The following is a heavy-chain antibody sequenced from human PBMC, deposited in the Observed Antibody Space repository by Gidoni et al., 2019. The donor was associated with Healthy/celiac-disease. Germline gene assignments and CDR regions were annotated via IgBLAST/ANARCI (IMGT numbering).Heavy chain of an antibody. CDR2: ISWNSGSI. Sequence: EVQLVESGGGLVQPGRSLRLSCAASGFTFDDYAMHWVRQAPGKGLGWVSGISWNSGSIGYADSVKGRFTISRDNAKNSLYLQMNSLRAEDTALYYCAKDTSWELLNGYYFDYWGQGTLSPSPQ. CDR3: AKDTSWELLNGYYFDY. J-gene: IGHJ4*02. D-gene: IGHD1-26*01. CDR1: GFTFDDYA. V-gene: IGHV3-9*01.